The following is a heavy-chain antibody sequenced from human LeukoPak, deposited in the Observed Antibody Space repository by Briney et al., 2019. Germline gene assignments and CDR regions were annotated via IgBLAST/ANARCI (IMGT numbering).Heavy chain of an antibody. CDR3: AKDLRSRAAMVTGEFDY. D-gene: IGHD5-18*01. V-gene: IGHV3-23*01. J-gene: IGHJ4*02. CDR2: ISGSGGST. Sequence: GGSLRLSCAASGFTFSSYAMSWVRQAPGKGLEWVSAISGSGGSTYYADSVKGRFTISRDNSKNTLYLQMNSLRAEDTAVYDCAKDLRSRAAMVTGEFDYWGQGTLVTVSS. CDR1: GFTFSSYA.